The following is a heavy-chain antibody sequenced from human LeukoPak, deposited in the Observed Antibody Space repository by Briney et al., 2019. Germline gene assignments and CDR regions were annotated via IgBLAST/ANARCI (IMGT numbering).Heavy chain of an antibody. J-gene: IGHJ4*02. CDR2: IRGNSGSI. CDR1: GFTFDDYA. D-gene: IGHD3-10*01. CDR3: AKEAHYGSGSYWGYFDY. V-gene: IGHV3-9*01. Sequence: SLRLSCAASGFTFDDYAMHCGREDPGEGLGCVSGIRGNSGSIGYADSVKGRFTISRDNAKNSLYLQMNSLRAEDTALYYCAKEAHYGSGSYWGYFDYWGQGTLVTVSS.